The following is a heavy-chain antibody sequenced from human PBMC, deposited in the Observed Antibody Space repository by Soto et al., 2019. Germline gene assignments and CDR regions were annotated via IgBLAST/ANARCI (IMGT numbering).Heavy chain of an antibody. CDR3: ARGHDSYCFYYSQLDHFYF. J-gene: IGHJ4*02. CDR1: GGSFRTYS. V-gene: IGHV1-69*01. CDR2: VVPMFGTG. D-gene: IGHD3-22*01. Sequence: QVQLVQSGAEVKKPGSSVKVSCKASGGSFRTYSVSWLRQAPGQGLEWMGGVVPMFGTGTYAQKFQARVKNTGGESKRTGHMEPSSLTSDDKVIYYCARGHDSYCFYYSQLDHFYFWGQGTLVT.